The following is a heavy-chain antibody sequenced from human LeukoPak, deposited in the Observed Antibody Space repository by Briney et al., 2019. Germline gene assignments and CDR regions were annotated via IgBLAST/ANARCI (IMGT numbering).Heavy chain of an antibody. V-gene: IGHV1-8*01. J-gene: IGHJ5*02. CDR1: GYTLTSYD. D-gene: IGHD3-16*01. CDR2: MDPNSGNT. CDR3: ARGDYYNWFDP. Sequence: GASVKVSCKASGYTLTSYDINWVRQATGQGLEWMGRMDPNSGNTGYAQKFQGRVTMTRNTSISTAYMELSSLKSEDTAVYYCARGDYYNWFDPWGQGTLVTVSS.